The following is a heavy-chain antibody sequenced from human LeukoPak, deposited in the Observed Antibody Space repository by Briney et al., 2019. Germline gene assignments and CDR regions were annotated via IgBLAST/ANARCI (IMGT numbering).Heavy chain of an antibody. Sequence: PSETLSLTCAVYGGSFSGYYWSWIRQPPGKGLEWIGYIYYSGSTNYNPSLKSRVTISVDTSKNQFSLKLSSVTAADTAVYYCARGGYSYGYSLFDYWGQGTLVTVSS. CDR1: GGSFSGYY. D-gene: IGHD5-18*01. V-gene: IGHV4-59*01. J-gene: IGHJ4*02. CDR2: IYYSGST. CDR3: ARGGYSYGYSLFDY.